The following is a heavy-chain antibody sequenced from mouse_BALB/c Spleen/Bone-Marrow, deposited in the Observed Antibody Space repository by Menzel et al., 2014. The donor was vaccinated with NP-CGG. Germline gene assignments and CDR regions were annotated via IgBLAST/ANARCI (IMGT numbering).Heavy chain of an antibody. D-gene: IGHD2-2*01. CDR2: IDPANGNT. Sequence: VQLQQSGAELVKPGASVKLSCTASGFNIKDTYMHWVKQRPEQGLEWIGRIDPANGNTKYDPKFQGKATITADTSSNTAYLQLSSLTSEDTAVYYGASYVYGYHFDYLGQGTTLTVSS. V-gene: IGHV14-3*02. CDR1: GFNIKDTY. CDR3: ASYVYGYHFDY. J-gene: IGHJ2*01.